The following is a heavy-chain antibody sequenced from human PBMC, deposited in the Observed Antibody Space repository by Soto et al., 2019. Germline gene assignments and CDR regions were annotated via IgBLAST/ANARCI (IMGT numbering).Heavy chain of an antibody. CDR2: INTKNGVT. V-gene: IGHV1-2*02. J-gene: IGHJ5*02. CDR3: ARGTGSSWYDP. CDR1: GYTFISYY. D-gene: IGHD3-10*01. Sequence: ASVKVSCKASGYTFISYYMHWVRQAPGHGLQWMGWINTKNGVTKYAQRFQDRVTMTRDASINTAYMQLSRLTSDDAAVYYCARGTGSSWYDPWRQGPLVTVSS.